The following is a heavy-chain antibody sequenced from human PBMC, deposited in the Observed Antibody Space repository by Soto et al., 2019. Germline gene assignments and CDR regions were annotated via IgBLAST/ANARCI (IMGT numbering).Heavy chain of an antibody. V-gene: IGHV4-34*01. Sequence: SETLALTCAVYGWSFSVYYWSWVRQPPGKGLEWIGEINYSGSTNYNPSLKSRVTISVDTSKNQFSLKLMSLSAADTAVYYCGRLEGLATLSYYFDYWGQGALVTVSS. CDR3: GRLEGLATLSYYFDY. D-gene: IGHD3-9*01. CDR2: INYSGST. CDR1: GWSFSVYY. J-gene: IGHJ4*02.